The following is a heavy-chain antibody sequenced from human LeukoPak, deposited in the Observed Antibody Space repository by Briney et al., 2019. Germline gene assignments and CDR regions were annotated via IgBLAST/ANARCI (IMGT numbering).Heavy chain of an antibody. V-gene: IGHV4-59*01. J-gene: IGHJ3*02. D-gene: IGHD6-19*01. CDR2: IYYSGST. CDR3: ARQAGWAVAGKTYDAFDI. Sequence: PSETLSLTCTVSGASISSYYWSWIRQPPGKGLEWIGYIYYSGSTNYNPSLKSRVTISVDTSKNQFSLKLSSVTAADTAVYYCARQAGWAVAGKTYDAFDIWGQGTMVTVSS. CDR1: GASISSYY.